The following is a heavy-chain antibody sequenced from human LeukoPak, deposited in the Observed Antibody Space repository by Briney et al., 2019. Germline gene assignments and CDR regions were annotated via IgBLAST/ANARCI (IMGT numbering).Heavy chain of an antibody. CDR2: IYYSGST. CDR3: ATGRWGSSWYRGFDP. V-gene: IGHV4-61*08. J-gene: IGHJ5*02. D-gene: IGHD6-13*01. CDR1: GGSISSGGYY. Sequence: SETLSLTCTVSGGSISSGGYYWSWIRQHPGKGLEWIGYIYYSGSTNYNPSLKSRVTISVDTSKNQFSLKLSSVTAADTAVYYCATGRWGSSWYRGFDPWGQGTLVTVSS.